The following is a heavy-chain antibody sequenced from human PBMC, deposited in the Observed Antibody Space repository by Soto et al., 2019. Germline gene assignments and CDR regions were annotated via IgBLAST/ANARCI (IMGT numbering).Heavy chain of an antibody. J-gene: IGHJ4*02. Sequence: SETLSLTCAVSGGSISSGNWWSWVRQPPGKGLEWIGQIYYSGSITYNPSLKSRVTISVDKSKNQFSLKLSSVTAADAAVYYCARALENYYDNRPTGHFDFWGQGTLVTVSS. D-gene: IGHD3-22*01. CDR3: ARALENYYDNRPTGHFDF. CDR2: IYYSGSI. V-gene: IGHV4-4*02. CDR1: GGSISSGNW.